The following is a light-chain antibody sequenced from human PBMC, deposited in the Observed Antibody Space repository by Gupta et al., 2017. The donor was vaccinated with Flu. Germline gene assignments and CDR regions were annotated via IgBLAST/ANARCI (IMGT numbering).Light chain of an antibody. J-gene: IGLJ1*01. CDR2: DDS. V-gene: IGLV3-21*02. CDR1: NIGSEV. Sequence: TASITCGGDNIGSEVVHWYQQKAGQAPVVVVYDDSDRPSGIPERFSGSHSGNTATLTIRSVEAGDEADYYCQVWDYRSDHPLDVFGTGTKVTVL. CDR3: QVWDYRSDHPLDV.